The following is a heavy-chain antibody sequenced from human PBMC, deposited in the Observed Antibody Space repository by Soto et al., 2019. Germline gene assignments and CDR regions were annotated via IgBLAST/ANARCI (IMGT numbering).Heavy chain of an antibody. CDR3: ARGAFPPYYYYGMDV. V-gene: IGHV1-69*13. J-gene: IGHJ6*02. CDR1: GGTFSSYA. D-gene: IGHD2-21*01. CDR2: IIPIFGTA. Sequence: SVKVSCKASGGTFSSYAISWVRQAPGQGLEWMGGIIPIFGTANYAQKFQGRVTITADESTSTAYMELSSLRSEDMAVYYCARGAFPPYYYYGMDVWGQGTTVTVSS.